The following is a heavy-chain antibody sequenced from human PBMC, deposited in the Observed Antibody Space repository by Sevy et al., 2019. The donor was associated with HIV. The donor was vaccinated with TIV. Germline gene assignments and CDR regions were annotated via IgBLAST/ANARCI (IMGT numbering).Heavy chain of an antibody. V-gene: IGHV3-30*18. Sequence: GGSLRLSCAASGFTFTSYGMHWIRQAPGKGLEWVAIISYDGSNKYYADSVKGRFTISRDKSKNTLYLQMNSLRAEDTAVYYCAKAPRGYSYASFFDYWGQRTLVTVSS. CDR2: ISYDGSNK. D-gene: IGHD5-18*01. CDR3: AKAPRGYSYASFFDY. CDR1: GFTFTSYG. J-gene: IGHJ4*02.